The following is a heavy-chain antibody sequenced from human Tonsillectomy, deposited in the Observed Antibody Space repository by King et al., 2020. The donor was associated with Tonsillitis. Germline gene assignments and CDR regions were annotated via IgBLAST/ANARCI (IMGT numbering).Heavy chain of an antibody. Sequence: QLQESGPGLVKPSETLSLTCTVSGGSISSYYWSWIRQPPGKGLEWIGFIYYSGSTNYNPSLKSRVTISVHTSKNQFSLKLSSVTAADTAVYYCARTPPNTIFGMVSYGEYFDYWGQGTLVTVSS. D-gene: IGHD3-3*01. CDR3: ARTPPNTIFGMVSYGEYFDY. J-gene: IGHJ4*02. V-gene: IGHV4-59*01. CDR2: IYYSGST. CDR1: GGSISSYY.